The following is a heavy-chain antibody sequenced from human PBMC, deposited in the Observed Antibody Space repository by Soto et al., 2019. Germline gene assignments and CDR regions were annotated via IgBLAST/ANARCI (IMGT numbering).Heavy chain of an antibody. CDR1: GFTFSSYG. CDR3: AKASRYQLPLSHFDY. D-gene: IGHD2-2*01. Sequence: GGSLRLSCAASGFTFSSYGMHWVRQAPGKGLEWVAVISYDGSNKYYADSVKGRFTISRDNSKNTLYLQMNSLRAEDTAVYYCAKASRYQLPLSHFDYWGQGTLVTVSS. V-gene: IGHV3-30*18. J-gene: IGHJ4*02. CDR2: ISYDGSNK.